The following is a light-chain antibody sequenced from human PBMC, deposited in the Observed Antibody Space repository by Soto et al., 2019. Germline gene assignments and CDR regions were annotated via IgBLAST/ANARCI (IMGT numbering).Light chain of an antibody. CDR1: SSNIGSNT. Sequence: QSVLTQPPSASGTRGQRVTISCSGSSSNIGSNTVNWYQQLPGTAPKLLIHSNNQRPSGVPDRFSGSKSGTSASLAISGLQSEDEADYYCAAWDDSLNGDVFGTGTKLTVL. J-gene: IGLJ1*01. CDR2: SNN. CDR3: AAWDDSLNGDV. V-gene: IGLV1-44*01.